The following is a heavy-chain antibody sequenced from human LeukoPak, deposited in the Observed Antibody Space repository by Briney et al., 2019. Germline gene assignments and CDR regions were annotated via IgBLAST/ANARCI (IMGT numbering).Heavy chain of an antibody. CDR1: GESISGFY. CDR2: IYYSGST. V-gene: IGHV4-59*12. J-gene: IGHJ4*02. Sequence: PSETLSLTCTVSGESISGFYWTWIRQPPGKGLEWIGYIYYSGSTNYNPSLKSRVTISVDTSKNQFSLKLSSVTAADTAVYYCTRDLGSHPGFWGQGTLVTVSS. D-gene: IGHD6-13*01. CDR3: TRDLGSHPGF.